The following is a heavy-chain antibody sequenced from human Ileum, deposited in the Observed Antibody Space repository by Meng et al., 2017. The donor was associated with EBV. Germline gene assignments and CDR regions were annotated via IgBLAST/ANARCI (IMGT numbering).Heavy chain of an antibody. CDR3: ARAIGLAGTTWLDP. CDR1: VGSISSSGYY. J-gene: IGHJ5*02. V-gene: IGHV4-39*07. D-gene: IGHD1-1*01. CDR2: MYYSGNT. Sequence: QVQLQASGPGLVKLSETLSLTCTVSVGSISSSGYYWGWVRQPPGKGLEWIANMYYSGNTYYNPSLKSRVTISLDTSRNQFSLKINSVTAADTAVYFCARAIGLAGTTWLDPWGQGTLVTVSS.